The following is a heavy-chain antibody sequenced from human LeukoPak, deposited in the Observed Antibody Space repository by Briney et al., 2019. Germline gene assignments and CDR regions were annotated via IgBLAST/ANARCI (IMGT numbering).Heavy chain of an antibody. CDR3: SRDPTYYLRYGYFDY. CDR1: GFTFSNHG. CDR2: IRYDGTNE. Sequence: PGGSLRLSCAASGFTFSNHGMHWVRQAPGKGLEWVAFIRYDGTNEYYADAVKGRFTISRDNSKNTLYLQMNSLRAEDTAVYYCSRDPTYYLRYGYFDYWGQGALVTVSS. D-gene: IGHD1-26*01. V-gene: IGHV3-30*02. J-gene: IGHJ4*02.